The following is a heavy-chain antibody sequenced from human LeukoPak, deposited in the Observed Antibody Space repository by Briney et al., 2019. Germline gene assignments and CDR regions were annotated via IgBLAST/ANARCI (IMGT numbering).Heavy chain of an antibody. CDR1: GFTFSDYY. D-gene: IGHD2-2*01. Sequence: GGSLRLSCAASGFTFSDYYMSWIRQAPGKGLEWVSYISSSGSTIYYADSVKGRFTISRDNAKNSLYLQMNSLRAEDTAVYYCARDEGYCSSTSCCALDYWGQGTLVTVSS. J-gene: IGHJ4*02. CDR2: ISSSGSTI. CDR3: ARDEGYCSSTSCCALDY. V-gene: IGHV3-11*01.